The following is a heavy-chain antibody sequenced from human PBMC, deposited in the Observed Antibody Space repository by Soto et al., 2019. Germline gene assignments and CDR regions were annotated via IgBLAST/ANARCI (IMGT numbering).Heavy chain of an antibody. V-gene: IGHV4-59*01. J-gene: IGHJ6*03. CDR2: IYYSGSI. CDR3: ARVSGRFLDYYYYYYYYMDV. Sequence: SETLSLTCTVSGGSISSYYWSWIRQPPGKGLEWIGYIYYSGSINYNPSLKSRVTISVDTSKNQFSLKLSSVTAADTAVYYCARVSGRFLDYYYYYYYYMDVWGKGTTVTVSS. CDR1: GGSISSYY. D-gene: IGHD3-3*01.